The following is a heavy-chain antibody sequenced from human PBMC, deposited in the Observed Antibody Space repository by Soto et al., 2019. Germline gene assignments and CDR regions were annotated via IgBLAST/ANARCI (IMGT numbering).Heavy chain of an antibody. D-gene: IGHD1-26*01. CDR1: GFTFSNAW. V-gene: IGHV3-15*07. CDR2: IKSKTDGGTT. Sequence: GGSLRLSCAASGFTFSNAWMNWVRQAPGKGLEWVGRIKSKTDGGTTDYAAPVKGRFTISRDDSKNTLYLQMNSLKTEDTAVYYCTTDFAFWELREFDYWGQGTLVTVSS. CDR3: TTDFAFWELREFDY. J-gene: IGHJ4*02.